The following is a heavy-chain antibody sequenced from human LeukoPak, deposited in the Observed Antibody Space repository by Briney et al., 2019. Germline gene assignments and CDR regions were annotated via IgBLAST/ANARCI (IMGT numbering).Heavy chain of an antibody. CDR1: GYSISSGYF. CDR3: ARERGDRRALGSDFDP. CDR2: IYYSGST. V-gene: IGHV4-38-2*02. D-gene: IGHD3-16*01. J-gene: IGHJ5*02. Sequence: PSETLSLTCTVSGYSISSGYFWGWIRQPPGKGLECIGSIYYSGSTYYNPSLKSRVAISVDTSKNQFSLKLSSVTAADTAVYYCARERGDRRALGSDFDPWGQGTLVTVSS.